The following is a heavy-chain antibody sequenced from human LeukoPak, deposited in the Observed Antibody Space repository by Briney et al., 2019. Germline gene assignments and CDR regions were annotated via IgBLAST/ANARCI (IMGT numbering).Heavy chain of an antibody. CDR1: GFTFIDYD. CDR2: IGIRGDT. CDR3: ARGGIQVSGIDEFDY. V-gene: IGHV3-13*01. Sequence: GGSLRLSCEASGFTFIDYDMHWVRQVIGKGLEWVSAIGIRGDTHYSGSVKGRFTISRENAESSLYLQMNSLRAEDTAVYYCARGGIQVSGIDEFDYWGQGTLVTVSS. D-gene: IGHD6-19*01. J-gene: IGHJ4*02.